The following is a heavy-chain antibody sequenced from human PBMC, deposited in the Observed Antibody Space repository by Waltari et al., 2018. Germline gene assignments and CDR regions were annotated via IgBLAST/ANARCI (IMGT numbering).Heavy chain of an antibody. D-gene: IGHD1-26*01. CDR3: AKGGGIRDAFDI. V-gene: IGHV3-9*01. Sequence: EMQLVESGGGLVQPGWSLRLSCAASGFTFANYAMHWVRQAPGKGLEWVSGITRNSANIGDADSVQGRVTISRDNAKYSLNLQLNSLRAEDTALYYCAKGGGIRDAFDIWGQGTMVTVSS. J-gene: IGHJ3*02. CDR1: GFTFANYA. CDR2: ITRNSANI.